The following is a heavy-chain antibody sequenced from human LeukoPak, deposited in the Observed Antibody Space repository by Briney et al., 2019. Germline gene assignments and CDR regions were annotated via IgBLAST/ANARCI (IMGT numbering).Heavy chain of an antibody. Sequence: PGGSLRLSCVGSGFTFSRYNMNWVSQAPGKGLEWVSYISSASNTIYYADFVKGRFTISRDNAKNSLYLQMNSLRAEDTAVYYCARDYDDYGGYWGQGTLVTVSS. D-gene: IGHD4-17*01. CDR3: ARDYDDYGGY. CDR1: GFTFSRYN. CDR2: ISSASNTI. V-gene: IGHV3-48*01. J-gene: IGHJ4*02.